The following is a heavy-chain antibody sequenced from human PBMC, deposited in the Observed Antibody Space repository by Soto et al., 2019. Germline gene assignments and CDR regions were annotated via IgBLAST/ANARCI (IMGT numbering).Heavy chain of an antibody. V-gene: IGHV3-30*18. J-gene: IGHJ4*02. CDR1: GFTFGRYA. CDR2: ISYTGANT. D-gene: IGHD3-22*01. Sequence: PGGSLRLSCVASGFTFGRYAMHWVRQFPGRGLEWVAVISYTGANTYYVGSVRGRFTISRDNSKDTLYLQMNSLRAEDTAMYYCAKHMDDSGYFYVEGADHWGQGTPVTVSS. CDR3: AKHMDDSGYFYVEGADH.